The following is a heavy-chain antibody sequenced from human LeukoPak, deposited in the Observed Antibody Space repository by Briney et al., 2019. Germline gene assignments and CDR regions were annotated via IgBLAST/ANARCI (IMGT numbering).Heavy chain of an antibody. CDR1: GGSISSSNW. V-gene: IGHV4-4*02. D-gene: IGHD3-3*01. CDR2: IYHSGST. Sequence: SETLSLTCAVSGGSISSSNWWSWVRQPPGKGLEWIGEIYHSGSTNYNPSLKSRVTISVDKSKNQFPLKLSSVTAADTAVYYCVRNYDFWSGYLDYWGQGTLVTVSS. J-gene: IGHJ4*02. CDR3: VRNYDFWSGYLDY.